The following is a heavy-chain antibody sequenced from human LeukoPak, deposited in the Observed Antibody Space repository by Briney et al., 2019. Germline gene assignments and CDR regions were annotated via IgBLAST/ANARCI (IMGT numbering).Heavy chain of an antibody. V-gene: IGHV3-23*01. CDR3: AKDRNSEGGAAKNY. D-gene: IGHD1-26*01. J-gene: IGHJ4*02. CDR2: ISGSGGST. Sequence: GGSLRLSCAASGFTFSNYAMSWVRQAPGKGLEWVSTISGSGGSTYYADSVKGRVSISRDNSKNTLYLQMNSLRAEDTAVYYCAKDRNSEGGAAKNYWGQGTLVAVSS. CDR1: GFTFSNYA.